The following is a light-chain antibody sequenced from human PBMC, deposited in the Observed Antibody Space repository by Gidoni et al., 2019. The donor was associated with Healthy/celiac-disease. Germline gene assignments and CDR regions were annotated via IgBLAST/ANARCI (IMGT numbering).Light chain of an antibody. CDR2: GAS. J-gene: IGKJ1*01. CDR1: QSVSSSY. V-gene: IGKV3-20*01. Sequence: EIGLTHSPGTLSLSPGERATLSCRASQSVSSSYLAWYQQKPGQAPRLLIYGASSRATGIPDRFSGSGSGTDFTLTISRLEAEDFAVYYCQQYGSSPWTFXQXTKVEIK. CDR3: QQYGSSPWT.